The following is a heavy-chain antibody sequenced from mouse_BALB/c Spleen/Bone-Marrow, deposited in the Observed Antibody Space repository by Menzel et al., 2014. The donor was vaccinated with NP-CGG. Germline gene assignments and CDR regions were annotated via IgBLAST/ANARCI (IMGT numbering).Heavy chain of an antibody. CDR1: GYSFTGYT. D-gene: IGHD1-1*01. J-gene: IGHJ3*01. Sequence: VQLQQSGPELVKPGASMKISCKASGYSFTGYTMNWVKQSHGKNLEWIGLINPYNGGTSYNQKFKGKATLTVDKSSSAAYMELLSLTSEDSAVYYCARDYYGSSYGFAYWGQGTLVTVSA. CDR2: INPYNGGT. V-gene: IGHV1-18*01. CDR3: ARDYYGSSYGFAY.